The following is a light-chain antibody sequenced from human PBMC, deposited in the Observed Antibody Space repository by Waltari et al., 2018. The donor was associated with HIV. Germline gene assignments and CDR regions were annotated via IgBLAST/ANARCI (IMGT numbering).Light chain of an antibody. J-gene: IGLJ3*02. CDR3: CSYAGSFNWV. CDR2: DVS. Sequence: QSALTQPRSVSGSPGQSVTISCTGTSSDVGGHNYVSWYQHHPGKAPKVMIYDVSKRPSGVPDRFSGSKSGNTASLTISGLQAEDEAAYYCCSYAGSFNWVFGGGTKLTVL. CDR1: SSDVGGHNY. V-gene: IGLV2-11*01.